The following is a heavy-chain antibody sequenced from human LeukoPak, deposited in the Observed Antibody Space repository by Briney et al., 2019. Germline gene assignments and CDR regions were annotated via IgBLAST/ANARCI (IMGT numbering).Heavy chain of an antibody. CDR2: ISYDGHTK. V-gene: IGHV3-30*18. CDR1: GFTFSAYG. CDR3: AKRVDYGSSWYYFDY. D-gene: IGHD6-13*01. J-gene: IGHJ4*02. Sequence: GRSLRLSCAASGFTFSAYGMHWVRQAPGKGLEGVAVISYDGHTKYYADSVKGRFTISRDNSKDTLYLQMNSLRAEDTAVYYCAKRVDYGSSWYYFDYWGQGTLVTVSS.